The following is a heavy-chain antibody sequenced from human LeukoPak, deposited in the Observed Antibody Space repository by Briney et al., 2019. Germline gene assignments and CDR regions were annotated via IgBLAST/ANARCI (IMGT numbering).Heavy chain of an antibody. D-gene: IGHD4-17*01. V-gene: IGHV1-69*04. CDR3: AREGYGDYYGMDV. CDR1: GGTFSSYA. J-gene: IGHJ6*02. Sequence: SVKVSCKASGGTFSSYAISWVRQAPGQGLEWMGRIIPILGIANYAQKFQGRVTITADKSTSTAYMELSSLRSEDTAVYYCAREGYGDYYGMDVWGQGTTVTVSS. CDR2: IIPILGIA.